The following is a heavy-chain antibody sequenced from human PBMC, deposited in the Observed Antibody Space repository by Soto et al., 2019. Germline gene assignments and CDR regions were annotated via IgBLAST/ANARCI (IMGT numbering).Heavy chain of an antibody. CDR3: AKDASPPGISAAGNDY. CDR2: ITGSGGST. J-gene: IGHJ4*02. Sequence: GGSLRLSCAASGFTFSNYGMSWVRQGPGKGLEWISVITGSGGSTYYADSVKGRSTISRDNSKNTLYLQMNSLRAEDTAVYYCAKDASPPGISAAGNDYWGQGTLVTVSS. D-gene: IGHD6-13*01. V-gene: IGHV3-23*01. CDR1: GFTFSNYG.